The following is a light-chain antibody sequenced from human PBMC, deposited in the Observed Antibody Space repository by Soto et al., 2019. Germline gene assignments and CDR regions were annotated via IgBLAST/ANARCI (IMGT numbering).Light chain of an antibody. CDR3: CSYAGSPTFVI. J-gene: IGLJ2*01. CDR2: EDS. CDR1: SSDVGTYDL. Sequence: QSVLTQPASVSGSPGQSITISCTGTSSDVGTYDLVSWYQQYPGKAPKLLIYEDSQRPSGASNRFSGSKSGITASLTISGLQAEDEADYYCCSYAGSPTFVIFGGGTKLTVL. V-gene: IGLV2-23*02.